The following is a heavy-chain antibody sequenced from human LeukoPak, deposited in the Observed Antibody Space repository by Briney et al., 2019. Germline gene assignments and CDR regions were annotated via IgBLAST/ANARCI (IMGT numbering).Heavy chain of an antibody. J-gene: IGHJ4*02. CDR2: IDPSDSYT. CDR1: GYSFTSYW. Sequence: GESLKISCKGSGYSFTSYWISWVRQMPGKGLEWMGRIDPSDSYTNYSPSFQGHVTISADKSISTAYLQWSSLKASDTAMYYCARGCCSGGSCYLVGYWGRGTLVTVSS. V-gene: IGHV5-10-1*01. CDR3: ARGCCSGGSCYLVGY. D-gene: IGHD2-15*01.